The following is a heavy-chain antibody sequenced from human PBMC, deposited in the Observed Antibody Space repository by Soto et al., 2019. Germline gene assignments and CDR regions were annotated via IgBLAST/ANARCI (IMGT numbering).Heavy chain of an antibody. CDR2: ISGTGGST. J-gene: IGHJ5*02. V-gene: IGHV3-23*01. CDR1: GFTFSSYA. Sequence: GGSLRLSCAASGFTFSSYAMSWVRLAPGKGLEWVSAISGTGGSTYYADSVKGRFTISRDNSKNTLYLQMNSLRAEDTAVYYCAKARTGTPTWFDPWGQGTLVTVSS. CDR3: AKARTGTPTWFDP. D-gene: IGHD1-7*01.